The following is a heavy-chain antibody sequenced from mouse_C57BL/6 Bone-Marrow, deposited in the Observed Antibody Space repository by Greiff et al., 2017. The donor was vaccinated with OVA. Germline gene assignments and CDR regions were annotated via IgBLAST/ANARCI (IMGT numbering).Heavy chain of an antibody. Sequence: EVQLVESGPGLVKPSQSLSLTCSVTGYSITSGYYWNWLRQFPGNKLEWMGYISYDGSNNYNPSLKNRISITRDTSKNQFFLKLNSVTTEDTATYYCARGGIYDYLFDYWGQGTTLTVSS. CDR3: ARGGIYDYLFDY. J-gene: IGHJ2*01. CDR2: ISYDGSN. V-gene: IGHV3-6*01. CDR1: GYSITSGYY. D-gene: IGHD2-4*01.